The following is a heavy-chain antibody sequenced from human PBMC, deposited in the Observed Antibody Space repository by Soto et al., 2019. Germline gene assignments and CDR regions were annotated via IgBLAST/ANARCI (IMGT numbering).Heavy chain of an antibody. D-gene: IGHD3-16*01. CDR2: ISAYNGNT. Sequence: QVQLVQSGAEVKKPGASVKVSCKTSGYTFTNFGLSWVRQAPGQGLEWMGWISAYNGNTNYAQNFQGRVTMTTDTSTRTADMGLRSLRSDAKAVYYCAGGGTPIDYWGQGTLVTVSS. V-gene: IGHV1-18*01. J-gene: IGHJ4*02. CDR3: AGGGTPIDY. CDR1: GYTFTNFG.